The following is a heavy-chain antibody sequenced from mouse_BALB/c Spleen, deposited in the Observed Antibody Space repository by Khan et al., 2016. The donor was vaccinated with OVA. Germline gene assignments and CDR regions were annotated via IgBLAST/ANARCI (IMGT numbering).Heavy chain of an antibody. D-gene: IGHD2-1*01. Sequence: QVQLQQSGAELVKPGASVKLSCKASGYTFTSYYMYWVKQRHGQGLEWIGGICTSNVDTFFNEKLKSKATMTVDRSSSTAYMQLSSLTSEDSAVYYCTRTGYGNPFAYWGRGTLVTVSA. CDR1: GYTFTSYY. V-gene: IGHV1S81*02. J-gene: IGHJ3*01. CDR2: ICTSNVDT. CDR3: TRTGYGNPFAY.